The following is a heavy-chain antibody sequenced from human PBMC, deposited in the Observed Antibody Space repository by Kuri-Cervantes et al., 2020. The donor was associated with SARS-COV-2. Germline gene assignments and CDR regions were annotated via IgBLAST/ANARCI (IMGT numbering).Heavy chain of an antibody. J-gene: IGHJ4*02. D-gene: IGHD3-10*01. CDR2: ISGSGGST. CDR1: GFTFSSYA. CDR3: AKGGGSGSYLDY. Sequence: GESLKISCVASGFTFSSYAMSWVRQAPGKGLEWVSAISGSGGSTYYADSVKGRFTISRDNSKNTLYLQMNSLRAEDAAVDYCAKGGGSGSYLDYWGQGTLVTVSS. V-gene: IGHV3-23*01.